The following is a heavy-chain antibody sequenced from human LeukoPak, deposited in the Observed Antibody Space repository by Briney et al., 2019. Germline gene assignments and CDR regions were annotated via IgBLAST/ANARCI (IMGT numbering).Heavy chain of an antibody. CDR2: IYTSGST. Sequence: SETLSLTCTVSGGSISSYYWSWIRQPPGKGLEWIGYIYTSGSTNYNPSLKGRVTMSVDTSKNQFSLKLSSVTAADTAVYYCARGSYYDFWSGYYTTWFDPWGQGTLVTVSS. CDR1: GGSISSYY. D-gene: IGHD3-3*01. J-gene: IGHJ5*02. V-gene: IGHV4-4*09. CDR3: ARGSYYDFWSGYYTTWFDP.